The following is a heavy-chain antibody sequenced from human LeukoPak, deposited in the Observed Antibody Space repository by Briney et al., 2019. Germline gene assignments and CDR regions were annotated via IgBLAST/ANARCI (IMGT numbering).Heavy chain of an antibody. CDR1: VYTFTGYY. J-gene: IGHJ4*02. CDR2: INPNSGGT. D-gene: IGHD5-18*01. Sequence: ASVKVSCKASVYTFTGYYMHWVRQAPGQGLEWMGWINPNSGGTNYAQKFQGRVTMTRDTPISTAHMELSRLRSDDTAVYYCARDGDTAMVTDYWGQGTLVTVSS. V-gene: IGHV1-2*02. CDR3: ARDGDTAMVTDY.